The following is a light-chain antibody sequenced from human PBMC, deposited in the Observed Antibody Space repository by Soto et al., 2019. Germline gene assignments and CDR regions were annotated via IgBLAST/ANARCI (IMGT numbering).Light chain of an antibody. Sequence: IVMTQSPVALSVSPGERATLSCRASQTVGSNFAWYQQRPGQAPSLLIYGASTRATGVPVRFSGSGSGTEFTLTISSLQSEDFAVYYCQQYNNWPYTFGQGTKLEIK. V-gene: IGKV3-15*01. J-gene: IGKJ2*01. CDR2: GAS. CDR3: QQYNNWPYT. CDR1: QTVGSN.